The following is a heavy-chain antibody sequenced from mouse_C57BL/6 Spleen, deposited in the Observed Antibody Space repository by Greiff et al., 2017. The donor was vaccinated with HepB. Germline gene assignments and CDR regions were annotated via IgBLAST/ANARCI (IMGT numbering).Heavy chain of an antibody. CDR1: GFTFTDYY. D-gene: IGHD2-4*01. V-gene: IGHV7-3*01. CDR3: ARLPVIFYDYDGDDYYAMDY. J-gene: IGHJ4*01. CDR2: IRNKANGYTT. Sequence: EVKLVESGGGLVQPGGSLSLSCAASGFTFTDYYMSWVRQPPGKALEWLGFIRNKANGYTTEYSATVKGRFTISRENSQSILYLQMNALRAEDSATYYCARLPVIFYDYDGDDYYAMDYWGKGTSVTVSS.